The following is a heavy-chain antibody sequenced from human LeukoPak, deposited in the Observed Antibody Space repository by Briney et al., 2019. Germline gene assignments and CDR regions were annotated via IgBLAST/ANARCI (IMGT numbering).Heavy chain of an antibody. CDR2: IYPGDSDT. CDR1: GYSFTDYW. D-gene: IGHD3-10*01. Sequence: GESLKISYKGSGYSFTDYWIGWVRQMPGKGLEWMGIIYPGDSDTRYSPSFQGQVTISVDKSISTAYLQWSSLKASDTAMYYCARDYRYYYDSGNLDYFDYWGQGTLVTVSS. V-gene: IGHV5-51*01. CDR3: ARDYRYYYDSGNLDYFDY. J-gene: IGHJ4*02.